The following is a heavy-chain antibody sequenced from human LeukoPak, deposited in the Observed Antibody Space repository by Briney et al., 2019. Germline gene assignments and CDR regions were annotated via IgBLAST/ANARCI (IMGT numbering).Heavy chain of an antibody. CDR2: IYTTGTT. V-gene: IGHV4-4*07. D-gene: IGHD6-13*01. J-gene: IGHJ4*02. Sequence: SETLSLTCTVSGGSISSYYWSWIRQPAGKGLEWIGRIYTTGTTNYNPSLKSRVTMSVDTSKNQFSLKLSSVTAADTAVYYCARSYSSSWYDYWGQGTLVTVPS. CDR1: GGSISSYY. CDR3: ARSYSSSWYDY.